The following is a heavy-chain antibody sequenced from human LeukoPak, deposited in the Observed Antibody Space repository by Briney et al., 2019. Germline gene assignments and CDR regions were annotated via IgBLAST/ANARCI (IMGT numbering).Heavy chain of an antibody. D-gene: IGHD3-3*01. J-gene: IGHJ5*02. CDR2: INHSGST. Sequence: SETLSLTCAVYGGSFSGYYWSWIRQPPGKGLEWIGEINHSGSTNYNPSLKSRVTISVDTSKNQFSLKLSSVTAADTAVYYRASKYYDFWKGNWFDPWGQGILVTVSS. CDR3: ASKYYDFWKGNWFDP. CDR1: GGSFSGYY. V-gene: IGHV4-34*01.